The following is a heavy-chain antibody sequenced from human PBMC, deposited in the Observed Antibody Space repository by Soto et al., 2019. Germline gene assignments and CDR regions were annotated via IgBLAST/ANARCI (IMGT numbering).Heavy chain of an antibody. CDR2: IYHSGST. CDR3: ARGGRGDWRETDYFDY. D-gene: IGHD1-26*01. V-gene: IGHV4-4*02. Sequence: PSETLSLTCAVSGGSISSSNWWSWVRQPPGKGLEWIGEIYHSGSTNYNPSLKSRVTISVDKSKNQFSLKLSSVTAADTAVYYCARGGRGDWRETDYFDYWGQGTLVTVSS. CDR1: GGSISSSNW. J-gene: IGHJ4*02.